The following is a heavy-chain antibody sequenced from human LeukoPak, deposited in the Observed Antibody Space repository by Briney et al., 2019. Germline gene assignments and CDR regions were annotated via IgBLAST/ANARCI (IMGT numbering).Heavy chain of an antibody. D-gene: IGHD2-15*01. Sequence: GGSLRLSCAASGFTFDDYAMHWVRQAPGKGLEWVSGISWNSGSIGYADSVKGRFTISRDNAKNSLYLQMNSLRAEDTALYYCASNKWDIVVVVAVYFDYWGQGTLVTVSS. CDR2: ISWNSGSI. V-gene: IGHV3-9*01. CDR1: GFTFDDYA. CDR3: ASNKWDIVVVVAVYFDY. J-gene: IGHJ4*02.